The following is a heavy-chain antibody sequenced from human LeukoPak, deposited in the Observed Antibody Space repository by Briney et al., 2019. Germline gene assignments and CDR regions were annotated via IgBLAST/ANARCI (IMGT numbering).Heavy chain of an antibody. CDR1: GGSFSGYY. J-gene: IGHJ3*02. Sequence: PSETLSLTCAVYGGSFSGYYWSWIRQPPGKGLEWIGEINHSGSTNYNPSLTSLKSRVTISVDTSKNQFSLKLSSVTAADTAVYYCALSETGDGSGYDAFDIWGQGTMVTVSS. V-gene: IGHV4-34*01. CDR2: INHSGST. CDR3: ALSETGDGSGYDAFDI. D-gene: IGHD3-22*01.